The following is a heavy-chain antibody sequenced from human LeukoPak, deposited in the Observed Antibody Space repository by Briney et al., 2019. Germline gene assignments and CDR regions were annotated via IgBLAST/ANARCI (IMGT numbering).Heavy chain of an antibody. CDR1: GFTFSSYA. V-gene: IGHV3-23*01. Sequence: GGSLRLSCAASGFTFSSYAMSWVRQAPGKGLEWVSAIRGSGDSTYYADSVKGRFTISRDNAKNSLYLQMNSLRAEDTALYYCAKDIGELPPYGMDVWGQGTTVTVSS. CDR3: AKDIGELPPYGMDV. D-gene: IGHD3-10*01. CDR2: IRGSGDST. J-gene: IGHJ6*02.